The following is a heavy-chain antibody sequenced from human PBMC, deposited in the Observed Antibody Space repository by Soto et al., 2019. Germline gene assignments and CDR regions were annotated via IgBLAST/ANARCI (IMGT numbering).Heavy chain of an antibody. CDR1: GGSISSYY. CDR3: ARVDYGPYYYYMDV. CDR2: IYYSGST. Sequence: SETLSLTCTVSGGSISSYYWSWIRQPPGKGLEWIGYIYYSGSTNYNPSLKSRVTISVDTSKNQFSLKLSSVTAADTAVYYCARVDYGPYYYYMDVWGKGTTVTVSS. V-gene: IGHV4-59*01. J-gene: IGHJ6*03. D-gene: IGHD4-17*01.